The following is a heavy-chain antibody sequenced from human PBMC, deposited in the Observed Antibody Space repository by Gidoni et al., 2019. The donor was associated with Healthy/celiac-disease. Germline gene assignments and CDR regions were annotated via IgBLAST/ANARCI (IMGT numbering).Heavy chain of an antibody. CDR3: AKGARGYSYGQADFDY. D-gene: IGHD5-18*01. Sequence: EVQLLESGGGLVQPGGSLRLPWAASGLPFSSYAMSWVRQAPGKGLEWVSAISGSGGSTYYADSVKGRFTISRDNSKNTLYLQMNSLRAEDTAVYYCAKGARGYSYGQADFDYWGQGTLVTVSS. V-gene: IGHV3-23*01. J-gene: IGHJ4*02. CDR1: GLPFSSYA. CDR2: ISGSGGST.